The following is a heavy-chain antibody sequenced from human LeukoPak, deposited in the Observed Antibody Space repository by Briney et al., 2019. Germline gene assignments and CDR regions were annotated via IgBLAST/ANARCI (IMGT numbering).Heavy chain of an antibody. CDR1: GFTFSSYA. CDR3: ATRITMVRGVISNY. CDR2: ISGSGGST. V-gene: IGHV3-23*01. J-gene: IGHJ4*02. Sequence: VQPGGSLILSCAASGFTFSSYAMSWVRQAPGKGLEWVSAISGSGGSTYYADSVKGRFTISRDNSKNTLYLQMNSLRAEDTAVYYCATRITMVRGVISNYWGQGTLVTVSS. D-gene: IGHD3-10*01.